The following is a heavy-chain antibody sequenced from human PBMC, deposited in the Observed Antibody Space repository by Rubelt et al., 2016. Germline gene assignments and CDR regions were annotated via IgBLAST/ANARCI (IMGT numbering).Heavy chain of an antibody. Sequence: QVQLQESGPGLVKPSETLSLTCSVSGYSSGYYWGWIRQPPGKGLEWVGSIYHSGSTYYHPSLKSRVTMSLDPSKNQLSLKLCSVTAAEPAVYYCARTVAGFFRRFDPWGQGTLVTVSS. CDR3: ARTVAGFFRRFDP. V-gene: IGHV4-38-2*02. D-gene: IGHD6-19*01. CDR2: IYHSGST. J-gene: IGHJ5*02. CDR1: GYSSGYY.